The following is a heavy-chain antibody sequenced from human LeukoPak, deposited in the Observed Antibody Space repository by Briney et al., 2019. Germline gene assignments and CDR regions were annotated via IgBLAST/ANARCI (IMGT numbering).Heavy chain of an antibody. Sequence: GGSLRLSCAASGFTFNSYAMSWVRQAPGKGLEWVSALSGSGGSTYFADSVKGRFTISRDNSKNTLVLQMNSLRAEDAAVYYCAKSIFGVEPRGYFDYWGQGTLVTVSS. CDR2: LSGSGGST. CDR1: GFTFNSYA. J-gene: IGHJ4*02. CDR3: AKSIFGVEPRGYFDY. D-gene: IGHD3-3*02. V-gene: IGHV3-23*01.